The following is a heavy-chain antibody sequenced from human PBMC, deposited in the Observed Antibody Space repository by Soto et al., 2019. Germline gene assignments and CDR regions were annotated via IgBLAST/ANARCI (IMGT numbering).Heavy chain of an antibody. V-gene: IGHV4-39*07. CDR2: IYYSGST. Sequence: SETLSLTCTVSGGSISSSSYYWGWIRQPPGKGLEWIGSIYYSGSTYYNPSLKSRVTISVDTSKNQFSLKLSSVTAADTAVYYCARAKTGDLDYWGQGTLVTVSS. J-gene: IGHJ4*02. D-gene: IGHD7-27*01. CDR1: GGSISSSSYY. CDR3: ARAKTGDLDY.